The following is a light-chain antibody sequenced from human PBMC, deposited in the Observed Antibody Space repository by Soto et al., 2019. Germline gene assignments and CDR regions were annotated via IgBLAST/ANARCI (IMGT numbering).Light chain of an antibody. CDR1: SSDVGGYKY. CDR2: EVS. J-gene: IGLJ2*01. Sequence: QSALTQPASVSGSPGQPITISCTGTSSDVGGYKYVSWYQQHPDKAPKLLIYEVSNRPSGVSTRFSGSKSGNTASLTISGLQAEDEADYYCSSYTSSTTVLFGGGTQLTVL. V-gene: IGLV2-14*01. CDR3: SSYTSSTTVL.